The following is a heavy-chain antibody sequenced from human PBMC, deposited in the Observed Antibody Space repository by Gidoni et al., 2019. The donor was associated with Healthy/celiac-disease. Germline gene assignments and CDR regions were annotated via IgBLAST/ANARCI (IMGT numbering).Heavy chain of an antibody. V-gene: IGHV4-4*02. CDR1: GGSISRSNW. CDR3: ARKRVPRSYYDSSGQWLY. D-gene: IGHD3-22*01. CDR2: IYHSGST. Sequence: QVQLQESGPGLVKPSGTLSLTCAVSGGSISRSNWWSWVRQPPGKGLEWIGEIYHSGSTNYNPSLKSRVTISVDKSKNQFSLKLSSVTAADTAVYYCARKRVPRSYYDSSGQWLYWGQGTLVTVSS. J-gene: IGHJ4*02.